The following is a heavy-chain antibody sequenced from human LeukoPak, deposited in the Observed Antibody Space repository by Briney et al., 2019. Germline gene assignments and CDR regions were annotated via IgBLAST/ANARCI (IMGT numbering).Heavy chain of an antibody. V-gene: IGHV4-59*01. CDR2: IYYSGST. D-gene: IGHD3-10*01. J-gene: IGHJ4*02. Sequence: PSETLSLTCTVSGGSISSYYWSWIRQPPGKGLEWIGYIYYSGSTNYNPSLKSRVTISVDTSKNQFSLKLSSVTAADTAVYYCARGGSYYEHTAIDYWGQGTLVTVSS. CDR3: ARGGSYYEHTAIDY. CDR1: GGSISSYY.